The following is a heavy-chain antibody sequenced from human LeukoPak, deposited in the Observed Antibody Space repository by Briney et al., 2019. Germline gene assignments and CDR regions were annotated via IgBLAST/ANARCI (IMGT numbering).Heavy chain of an antibody. Sequence: ASVKISCKVSGYTFTDCYMHWVQQAPGKGLEWMGLVDPEDGETIYAEKFQGRVTITADTSTDTAYMELSSLRSEDTAVYYCATGGEGPSIVGADFDYWGQGTLVTVSS. D-gene: IGHD1-26*01. CDR3: ATGGEGPSIVGADFDY. V-gene: IGHV1-69-2*01. CDR2: VDPEDGET. CDR1: GYTFTDCY. J-gene: IGHJ4*02.